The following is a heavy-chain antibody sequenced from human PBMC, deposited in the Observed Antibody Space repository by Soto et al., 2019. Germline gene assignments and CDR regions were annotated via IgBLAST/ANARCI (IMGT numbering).Heavy chain of an antibody. CDR3: AKVPKYCSGGSCYSGRVFDY. J-gene: IGHJ4*02. CDR2: ISGSGGST. D-gene: IGHD2-15*01. V-gene: IGHV3-23*01. Sequence: PGGSLRLSCAASGFTFSSDAMSWVRRAPGKGLEWVSAISGSGGSTYYADSVKGRFTISRDNSKNTLYLQMNSLRAEDTAVYYCAKVPKYCSGGSCYSGRVFDYWGQGTLVTVSS. CDR1: GFTFSSDA.